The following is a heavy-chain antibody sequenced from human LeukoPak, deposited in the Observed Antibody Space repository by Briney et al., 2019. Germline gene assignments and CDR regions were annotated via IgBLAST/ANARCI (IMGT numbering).Heavy chain of an antibody. J-gene: IGHJ4*02. D-gene: IGHD3-3*02. V-gene: IGHV4-59*01. Sequence: SETLSPTCTVSGGSISSYYWSWIRQPPGKGLEWIWYIYYSGSTNYNPSLKSRVTISVDTSKNQFSLKLSSVAAADTAVYYCARVLGLPEYFDYWGQGTLVTVSS. CDR1: GGSISSYY. CDR2: IYYSGST. CDR3: ARVLGLPEYFDY.